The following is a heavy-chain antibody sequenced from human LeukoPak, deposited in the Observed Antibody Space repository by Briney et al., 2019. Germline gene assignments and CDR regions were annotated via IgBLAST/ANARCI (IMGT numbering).Heavy chain of an antibody. J-gene: IGHJ4*02. V-gene: IGHV1-69*01. D-gene: IGHD1-26*01. CDR1: GGTFSSYA. CDR3: ARASGSYSAFDY. CDR2: IIPIFGTA. Sequence: SVKVSSKASGGTFSSYAISWVRQAPGQGLEWMGGIIPIFGTANYAQKFQGRVTITADESTSTAYMELSSLRSEDTAVYYCARASGSYSAFDYWGQGTLVTVSS.